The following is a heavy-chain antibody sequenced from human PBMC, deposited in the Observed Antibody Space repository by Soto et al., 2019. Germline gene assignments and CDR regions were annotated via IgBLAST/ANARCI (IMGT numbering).Heavy chain of an antibody. J-gene: IGHJ6*02. CDR2: IIPIFGTA. CDR3: ASRGDIVVVPAATTYYYYYGMDV. CDR1: GGTFSSYA. Sequence: SVKVSCKASGGTFSSYAISWVRQAPGQGLEWMGGIIPIFGTANYAQKFQGRVTITADESTSTAYMELSSLRSEDTAVYYCASRGDIVVVPAATTYYYYYGMDVWGQGTTVTVSS. V-gene: IGHV1-69*13. D-gene: IGHD2-2*01.